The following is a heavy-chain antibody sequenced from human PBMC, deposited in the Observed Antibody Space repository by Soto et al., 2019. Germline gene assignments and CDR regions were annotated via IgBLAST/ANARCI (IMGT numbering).Heavy chain of an antibody. D-gene: IGHD6-19*01. V-gene: IGHV4-30-4*01. Sequence: SETLSLTCTVSGGSISSGDYYWSWIRQPPGKGLEWIGYIYYSGSTYYNPSLKSRVTISVDTSKNQFSLKLSSVTAADTAVYYCARDRSKLWLALNHYYYGMDVRAQGTTVTVSS. CDR3: ARDRSKLWLALNHYYYGMDV. J-gene: IGHJ6*02. CDR2: IYYSGST. CDR1: GGSISSGDYY.